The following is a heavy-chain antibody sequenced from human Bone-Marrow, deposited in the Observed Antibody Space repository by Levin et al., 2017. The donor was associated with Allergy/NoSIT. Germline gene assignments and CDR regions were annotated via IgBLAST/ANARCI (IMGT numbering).Heavy chain of an antibody. CDR3: ARVLQYSYYYTDV. V-gene: IGHV4-61*09. CDR2: SYTSGNI. Sequence: SETLSLTCTVSGVSITSGSYYWSWIRQPAGRGLEWIGHSYTSGNITYNPSLKSRVTISLDTSQNQFSLKLRSVTAADTAVYYCARVLQYSYYYTDVWGKGTMVTVSS. D-gene: IGHD2-21*01. J-gene: IGHJ6*03. CDR1: GVSITSGSYY.